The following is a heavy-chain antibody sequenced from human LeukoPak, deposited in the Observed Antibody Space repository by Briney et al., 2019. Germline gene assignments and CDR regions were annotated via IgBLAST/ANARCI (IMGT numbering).Heavy chain of an antibody. CDR1: GFTFSSYW. CDR2: IKQDGSEK. Sequence: GGSLRLSXAASGFTFSSYWMSWVRQAPGKGLEWVANIKQDGSEKYYVDSVKGRFTISRDNAKNSLYLQMNSLRAEDTAVYYCARDYAYYDFWSVYYDQGVFDYWGQGGLVTVSS. J-gene: IGHJ4*02. V-gene: IGHV3-7*01. CDR3: ARDYAYYDFWSVYYDQGVFDY. D-gene: IGHD3-3*01.